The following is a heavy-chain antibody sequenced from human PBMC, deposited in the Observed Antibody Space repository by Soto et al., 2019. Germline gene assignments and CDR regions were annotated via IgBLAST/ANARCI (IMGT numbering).Heavy chain of an antibody. CDR1: GFTFSNAW. J-gene: IGHJ4*02. V-gene: IGHV3-15*01. D-gene: IGHD6-13*01. CDR2: IKSKTDGGTT. Sequence: GGSLRLSCAASGFTFSNAWMSWVRQAPGKGLEWVGRIKSKTDGGTTDYAAPVKDRFTISRDDSKNTLYLQMNSLKTEDTAVYYCTTDLAIAAVDYWGQGTLVTVSS. CDR3: TTDLAIAAVDY.